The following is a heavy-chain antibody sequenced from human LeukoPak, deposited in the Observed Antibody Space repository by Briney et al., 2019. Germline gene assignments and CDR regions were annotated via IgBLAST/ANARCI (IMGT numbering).Heavy chain of an antibody. CDR3: AKLPQGGGDYYYIDV. Sequence: GGSLRLSCAASGFTFSSYGMSWVRQAPGKGLQWVSAISGNGAYTYYPDSVRGRFTISRDNSNNTLFLQMNSLRAEDTAVYYCAKLPQGGGDYYYIDVWGKGTTVTVSS. J-gene: IGHJ6*03. CDR1: GFTFSSYG. V-gene: IGHV3-23*01. D-gene: IGHD2-15*01. CDR2: ISGNGAYT.